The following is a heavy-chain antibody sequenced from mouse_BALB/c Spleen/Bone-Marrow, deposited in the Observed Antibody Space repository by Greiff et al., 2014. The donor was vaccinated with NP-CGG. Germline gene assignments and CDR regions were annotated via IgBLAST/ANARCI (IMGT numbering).Heavy chain of an antibody. Sequence: VQLKESGGGLVQPGGSRKLSCAASGFTFSSFGMHWVRQAPEKGLEWVAYISSGSSTIYYADTMKGRFTISRDNPKNTLFLQMTSLRSEDTAMYYCTRSGTLGAMDYWGQRTSVTVSS. D-gene: IGHD3-3*01. CDR2: ISSGSSTI. CDR1: GFTFSSFG. J-gene: IGHJ4*01. V-gene: IGHV5-17*02. CDR3: TRSGTLGAMDY.